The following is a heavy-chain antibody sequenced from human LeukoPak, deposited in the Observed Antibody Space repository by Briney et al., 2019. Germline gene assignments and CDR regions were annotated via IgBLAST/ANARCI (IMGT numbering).Heavy chain of an antibody. CDR3: AREGTYSSSSAAY. J-gene: IGHJ4*02. CDR1: GGSFSGYY. Sequence: PSETLSLTCAVYGGSFSGYYWSWIRQPPGKGLEWIGEINHSGSTNYNPSLKSRVTISVDTSKNQFSLKLSSVTAADTAVYYCAREGTYSSSSAAYWGQGTPVTVSS. D-gene: IGHD6-6*01. V-gene: IGHV4-34*01. CDR2: INHSGST.